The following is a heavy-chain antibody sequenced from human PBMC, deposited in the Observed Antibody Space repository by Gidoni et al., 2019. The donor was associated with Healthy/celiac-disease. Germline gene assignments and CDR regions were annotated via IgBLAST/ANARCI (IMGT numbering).Heavy chain of an antibody. J-gene: IGHJ4*02. CDR1: GFTFSSYA. CDR2: ISYDGSNK. V-gene: IGHV3-30-3*01. CDR3: AREGDYALLD. D-gene: IGHD4-17*01. Sequence: QVQLVESGGGVVQPGRSLRLSCAASGFTFSSYAMHWVRQAPGKGLEWVAVISYDGSNKYYADSVKGRFTISRDNSKNTLYLQMNSLRAEDTAVYYCAREGDYALLDWGQGTLVTVSS.